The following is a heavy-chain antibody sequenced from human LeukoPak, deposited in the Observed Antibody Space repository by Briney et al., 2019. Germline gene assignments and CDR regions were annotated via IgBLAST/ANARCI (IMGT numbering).Heavy chain of an antibody. J-gene: IGHJ4*02. D-gene: IGHD3-16*01. Sequence: SETLSLTCAVSSYSISSGYYCGWIRQPPGKGLEWIGSIYHSGSTYYNPSLKSRVTISVDASKNQFSLKLSSVTAADTAVYYCARRGGVALDYWGQGTLVTVSS. CDR3: ARRGGVALDY. CDR2: IYHSGST. CDR1: SYSISSGYY. V-gene: IGHV4-38-2*01.